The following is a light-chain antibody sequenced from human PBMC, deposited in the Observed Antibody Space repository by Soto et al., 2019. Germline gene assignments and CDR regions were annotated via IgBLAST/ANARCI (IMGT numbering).Light chain of an antibody. Sequence: EIGFAQSPGTMSLSPGEIATLSCRASQRVTNSFLAWYQQNSGQAPRLLIYDPSRRATGIPDRFTGSGSGTDFTLTISRLEPEDFAVYYCQKYVSSPCAFGQGNKVE. J-gene: IGKJ1*01. CDR1: QRVTNSF. CDR2: DPS. V-gene: IGKV3-20*01. CDR3: QKYVSSPCA.